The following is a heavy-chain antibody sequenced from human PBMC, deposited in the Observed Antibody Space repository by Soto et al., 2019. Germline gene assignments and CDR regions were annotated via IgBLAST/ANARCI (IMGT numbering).Heavy chain of an antibody. CDR1: GFTFSNYS. CDR2: ISSSNSYI. J-gene: IGHJ6*02. V-gene: IGHV3-21*01. CDR3: ARDEVGCSNTSCFSYYYYGMDV. D-gene: IGHD2-2*01. Sequence: PGGSLRPSCAASGFTFSNYSMNWVRQAPGTGLEWVSSISSSNSYIYYADSVKGRFTISRGNAKNSLYLQMNSLRAEDTAVYYCARDEVGCSNTSCFSYYYYGMDVWGQGTTVTVSS.